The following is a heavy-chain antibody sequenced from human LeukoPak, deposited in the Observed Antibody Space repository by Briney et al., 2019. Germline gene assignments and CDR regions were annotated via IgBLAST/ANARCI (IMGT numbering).Heavy chain of an antibody. V-gene: IGHV3-11*01. Sequence: GGSLRLSCAASGFTFSDYYMTWIRQAPGKGLESVSYISSSGSTIYYADSVKGRFTISRDNAKNSLYLQMNSLRAEDTAVYYCARDLPGRRDGYNYDYWGQGTLVTVSS. J-gene: IGHJ4*02. CDR3: ARDLPGRRDGYNYDY. CDR1: GFTFSDYY. CDR2: ISSSGSTI. D-gene: IGHD5-24*01.